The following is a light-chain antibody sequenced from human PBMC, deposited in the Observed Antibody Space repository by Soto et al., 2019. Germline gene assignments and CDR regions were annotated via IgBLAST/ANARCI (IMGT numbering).Light chain of an antibody. Sequence: QSVLTQPPSASGTPGQRVTISCSGSSSNIGSEYVVWYQHLPGTAPKLLIYRNNQRPSGVPDRFAGSKSGTCASLAISGLRSEDEADYYCAARDDSLSGHWVFGGGTKLTVL. CDR1: SSNIGSEY. V-gene: IGLV1-47*01. J-gene: IGLJ3*02. CDR3: AARDDSLSGHWV. CDR2: RNN.